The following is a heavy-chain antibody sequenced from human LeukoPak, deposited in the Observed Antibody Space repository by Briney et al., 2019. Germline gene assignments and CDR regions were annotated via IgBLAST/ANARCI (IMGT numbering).Heavy chain of an antibody. CDR3: AREEPYCSSTTCYEDAFDV. CDR1: GFTFSNFN. V-gene: IGHV3-21*01. CDR2: ISSSSSYI. J-gene: IGHJ3*01. Sequence: KPGGSLRLSCAASGFTFSNFNMNWVRQAPGKGLEWVSFISSSSSYIYYADSVKGRFTISRDNAKNSLYLQMNSLRAEDTAVYYCAREEPYCSSTTCYEDAFDVWGQGTMVTVSS. D-gene: IGHD2-2*01.